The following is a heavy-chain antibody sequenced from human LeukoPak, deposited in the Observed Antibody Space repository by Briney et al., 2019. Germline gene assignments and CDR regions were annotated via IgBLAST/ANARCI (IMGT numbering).Heavy chain of an antibody. CDR2: INWNGGST. CDR3: ARESPKGNYYDSSGRRDY. CDR1: GFTFDDYG. D-gene: IGHD3-22*01. Sequence: PGGSLRLSCAASGFTFDDYGMSWVRQAPGKGLEWVSGINWNGGSTGYADSVKGRFTTSRDNAKNSLYLQMNSLRAEDTALYYCARESPKGNYYDSSGRRDYRGQGTLVTVSS. J-gene: IGHJ4*02. V-gene: IGHV3-20*04.